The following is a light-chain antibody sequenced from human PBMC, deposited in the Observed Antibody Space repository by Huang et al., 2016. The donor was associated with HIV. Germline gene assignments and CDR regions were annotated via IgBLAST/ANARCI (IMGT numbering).Light chain of an antibody. CDR3: QQYNRYST. CDR2: KAS. CDR1: QNIVSW. V-gene: IGKV1-5*03. Sequence: DIQMTQSPSTLSASVGDRVSITCRASQNIVSWLAWYQQKPGKAPKRLIYKASLLQSGVPSRFSGSGSGTEFTLTISSLQPDDFATYYCQQYNRYSTFGQGTKVEIK. J-gene: IGKJ1*01.